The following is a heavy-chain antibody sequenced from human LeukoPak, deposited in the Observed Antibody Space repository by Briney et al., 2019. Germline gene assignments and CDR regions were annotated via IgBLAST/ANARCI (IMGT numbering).Heavy chain of an antibody. CDR1: GFTVSSNY. V-gene: IGHV3-66*01. D-gene: IGHD2-15*01. CDR3: ARYCSGGCCYSNY. J-gene: IGHJ4*02. CDR2: IYSGGST. Sequence: GGSLRLSCAASGFTVSSNYMSWVRQAPGKGLEWVSAIYSGGSTYYADSVKGRFTISRDNSKNTLYLQMNSLRAEDTAVYYCARYCSGGCCYSNYWGQGTLVTVSS.